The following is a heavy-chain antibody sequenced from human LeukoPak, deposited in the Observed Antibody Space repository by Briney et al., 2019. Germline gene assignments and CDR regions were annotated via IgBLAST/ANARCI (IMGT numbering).Heavy chain of an antibody. D-gene: IGHD3-9*01. CDR3: ARDMDILTGYYQYYFDY. CDR2: INPNSGGT. V-gene: IGHV1-2*02. CDR1: GNTFTDHY. Sequence: ASVKVSCKASGNTFTDHYIHWVRQAPGQGLEWMGWINPNSGGTNYAQKFQGRVTMTRDTSISTAYMELSRLRSDDTAVYYCARDMDILTGYYQYYFDYWGQGTLVTVSS. J-gene: IGHJ4*02.